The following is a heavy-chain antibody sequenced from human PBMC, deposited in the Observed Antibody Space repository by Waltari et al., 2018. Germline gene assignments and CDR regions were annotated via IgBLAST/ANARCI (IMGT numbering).Heavy chain of an antibody. CDR2: IYYSGST. Sequence: QLQLQESGPGLVKPSETLSLTCTVSGGSISSSSYYWGCIRQPPGKGLEWIGSIYYSGSTYYNPSLKSRVTISVDTSKNQFSLKLSSVTAADTAVYYCARTKEDCSGGSCYFHDYWGQGTLVTVSS. CDR3: ARTKEDCSGGSCYFHDY. CDR1: GGSISSSSYY. V-gene: IGHV4-39*07. J-gene: IGHJ4*02. D-gene: IGHD2-15*01.